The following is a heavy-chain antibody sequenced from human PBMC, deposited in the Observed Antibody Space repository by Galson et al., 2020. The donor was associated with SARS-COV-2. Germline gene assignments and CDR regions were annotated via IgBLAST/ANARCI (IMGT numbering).Heavy chain of an antibody. CDR1: GFTFNSRA. CDR2: INPTSSHI. CDR3: ATDYGTYLRSGGEDY. D-gene: IGHD2-2*02. J-gene: IGHJ4*02. V-gene: IGHV3-21*01. Sequence: NSGGSLRLSCEASGFTFNSRAMNWVRQAPGKGLEWVSSINPTSSHIYYAGSVRGRFTISRDDAKNSLYLQINNLRADDTAVYYCATDYGTYLRSGGEDYWGQGTLVTVSS.